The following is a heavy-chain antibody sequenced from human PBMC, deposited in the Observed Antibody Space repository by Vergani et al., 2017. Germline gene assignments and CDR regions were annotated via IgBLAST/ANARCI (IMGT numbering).Heavy chain of an antibody. CDR1: GFTFGDYA. J-gene: IGHJ4*02. CDR2: IRSKAYGGTT. V-gene: IGHV3-49*03. CDR3: TRDGAGARFFD. Sequence: EVQLVESGGGLVQPGRSLRLSCTASGFTFGDYAMSWFRQAPGKGLEWVGFIRSKAYGGTTEYAASVKGRFTISRDDSKSIAYPQMNSLKTEDTAVYYCTRDGAGARFFDWGQGTLVTVSS. D-gene: IGHD1-26*01.